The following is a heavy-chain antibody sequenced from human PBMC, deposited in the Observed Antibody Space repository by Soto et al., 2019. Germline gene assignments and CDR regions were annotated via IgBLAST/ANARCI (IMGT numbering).Heavy chain of an antibody. CDR1: GFTFSSYA. V-gene: IGHV3-30-3*01. J-gene: IGHJ6*02. D-gene: IGHD3-3*01. CDR2: ISYDGSNK. CDR3: ARDPSRLRFLEWLPHYGMDV. Sequence: QVQLVVSGGGVVQPGRSLRLSCAASGFTFSSYAMHWVRQAPGKGLEWVAVISYDGSNKYYADSVKGRFTISRDNSKNTLYLQMNSLRAEDTAVYYCARDPSRLRFLEWLPHYGMDVWGQGTTVTVSS.